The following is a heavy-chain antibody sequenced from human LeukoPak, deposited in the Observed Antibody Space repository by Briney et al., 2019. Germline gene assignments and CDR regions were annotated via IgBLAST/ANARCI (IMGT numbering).Heavy chain of an antibody. CDR2: ISSSGTTI. D-gene: IGHD1-7*01. Sequence: GGSLRLSCAASGFTFSSYEMNWVRQAPGKGLEWVSYISSSGTTIYYADSVKGRFTISRVNAKNSLYLQMNSLRAEDTAVYYCARDQTGTTGYVDYWGQGTLVTVSS. CDR1: GFTFSSYE. J-gene: IGHJ4*02. V-gene: IGHV3-48*03. CDR3: ARDQTGTTGYVDY.